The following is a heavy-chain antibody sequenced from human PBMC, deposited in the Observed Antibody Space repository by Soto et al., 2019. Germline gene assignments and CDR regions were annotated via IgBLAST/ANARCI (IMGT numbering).Heavy chain of an antibody. D-gene: IGHD3-22*01. Sequence: GGSLRLSCAASGFTFSSYGMHWVRQAPGKGLEWVAVIWYDGSNKYYADSVKGRFTISRDNSKNTLYLQMNSLRAEDTAVYYCARDDSSGFQTYWGQGTLVTVSS. V-gene: IGHV3-33*01. CDR1: GFTFSSYG. CDR2: IWYDGSNK. CDR3: ARDDSSGFQTY. J-gene: IGHJ4*02.